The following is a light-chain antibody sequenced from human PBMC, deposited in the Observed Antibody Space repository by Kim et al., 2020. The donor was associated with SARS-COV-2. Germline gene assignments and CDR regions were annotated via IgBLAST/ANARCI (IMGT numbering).Light chain of an antibody. CDR1: QSISSY. J-gene: IGKJ5*01. Sequence: ASLGYRVTITCRASQSISSYLNWYQQKPGKAPKLLIYAASSLQSGVPSRFSGSGSGTDFTLTISSLQPEDFATYYCQQSYSTPITFGQGTRLEIK. CDR2: AAS. V-gene: IGKV1-39*01. CDR3: QQSYSTPIT.